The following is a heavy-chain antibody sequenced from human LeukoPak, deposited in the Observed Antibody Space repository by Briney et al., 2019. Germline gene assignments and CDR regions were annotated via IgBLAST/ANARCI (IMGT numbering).Heavy chain of an antibody. CDR2: FGTRSSSI. D-gene: IGHD5-24*01. CDR1: GLTFSSHW. J-gene: IGHJ4*02. CDR3: ARERDEGFDY. V-gene: IGHV3-21*01. Sequence: PGGSLRLSCAASGLTFSSHWMHWVRQAPGKGLEWVSSFGTRSSSIYYADSVKGRFTISRDNARNSLYLQMNSLKAEDTAVYYCARERDEGFDYWGQGTLVTVSS.